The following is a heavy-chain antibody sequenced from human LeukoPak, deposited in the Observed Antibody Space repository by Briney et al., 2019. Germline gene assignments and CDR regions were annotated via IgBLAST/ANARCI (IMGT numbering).Heavy chain of an antibody. Sequence: AGGSLRLSLADSVFILCNHRMGTVRQAPGKGLEWVANIKGDGSETYYVDSVKGRFTISRDNAQSSLFLQMSSLRDEDTAVYYCGRHVSWCYDNWVRGTLVTVSA. CDR3: GRHVSWCYDN. CDR1: VFILCNHR. J-gene: IGHJ4*02. D-gene: IGHD2-8*01. CDR2: IKGDGSET. V-gene: IGHV3-7*05.